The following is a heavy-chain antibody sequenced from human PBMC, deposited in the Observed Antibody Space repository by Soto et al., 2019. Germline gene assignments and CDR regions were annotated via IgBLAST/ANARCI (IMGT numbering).Heavy chain of an antibody. D-gene: IGHD6-13*01. J-gene: IGHJ4*02. CDR3: ARGGIAAAAPPDY. CDR1: GGSISSGGYY. Sequence: QVQLQESGPGLVKPSQTLSLTCTVSGGSISSGGYYWNWIRQHPGKGLEWIGYIYYSGSTYYNPSLKRRFTISVDTSKNQFFLKLSSVTAADTAVYYCARGGIAAAAPPDYWGQGTLVTVSS. CDR2: IYYSGST. V-gene: IGHV4-31*03.